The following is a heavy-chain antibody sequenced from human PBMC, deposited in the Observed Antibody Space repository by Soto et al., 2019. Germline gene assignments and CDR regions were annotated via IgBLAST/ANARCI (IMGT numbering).Heavy chain of an antibody. CDR2: ISWNSGSI. CDR3: AKDVGGVVPQGSYYYYGMAV. CDR1: GFTFDDYA. V-gene: IGHV3-9*01. Sequence: EVQLVESGGGLVQPGRSLRLSCAASGFTFDDYAMHWVRQAPGQGLEWVSGISWNSGSIGYAESVKGRFTISRDNAKNHLQVQMNTVRAEGTAVYYCAKDVGGVVPQGSYYYYGMAVRGHGNTVTVPS. D-gene: IGHD1-26*01. J-gene: IGHJ6*01.